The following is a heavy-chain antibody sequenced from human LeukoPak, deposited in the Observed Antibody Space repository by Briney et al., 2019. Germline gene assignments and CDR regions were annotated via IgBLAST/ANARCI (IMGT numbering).Heavy chain of an antibody. J-gene: IGHJ6*02. V-gene: IGHV1-69*01. D-gene: IGHD3-9*01. CDR1: GGIFSSYA. CDR3: ASARGLRYFDWLYPSYYYYGMDV. CDR2: IIPIFGTA. Sequence: SVKVSCKASGGIFSSYAISWVRQAPGQGLEWMGGIIPIFGTANYAQKFQGRVTITADESTSTAYMELSSLRSEDTAVYYCASARGLRYFDWLYPSYYYYGMDVWGQGTTVTVSS.